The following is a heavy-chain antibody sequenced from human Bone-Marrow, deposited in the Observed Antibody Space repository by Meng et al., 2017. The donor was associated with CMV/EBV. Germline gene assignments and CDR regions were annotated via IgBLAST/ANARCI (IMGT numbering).Heavy chain of an antibody. CDR1: GFTFSDYY. CDR3: ARDQSNEYRKTSNWLDS. V-gene: IGHV3-11*01. CDR2: ISRSGTTI. D-gene: IGHD6-6*01. J-gene: IGHJ5*01. Sequence: GASLKISCAASGFTFSDYYMSWIRQAPGKGLEWVAYISRSGTTIYYRDSVKGRFTISRDNAKNSLYLQMNNLRGDDAAVYYCARDQSNEYRKTSNWLDSWGQGTLVTVSS.